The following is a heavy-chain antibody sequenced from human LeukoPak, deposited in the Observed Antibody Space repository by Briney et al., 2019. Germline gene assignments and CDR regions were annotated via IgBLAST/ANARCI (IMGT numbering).Heavy chain of an antibody. CDR3: AREDYSNLDFDY. Sequence: GSLRLSCAASGFTFSSYSMNWVRQAPGKGLEWVSSISSSSSYIYYADSVKGRFTISRDNAKNSLYLQMNSLRAEDTAVYYCAREDYSNLDFDYWGQGTLVTVSS. J-gene: IGHJ4*02. V-gene: IGHV3-21*01. CDR1: GFTFSSYS. D-gene: IGHD4-11*01. CDR2: ISSSSSYI.